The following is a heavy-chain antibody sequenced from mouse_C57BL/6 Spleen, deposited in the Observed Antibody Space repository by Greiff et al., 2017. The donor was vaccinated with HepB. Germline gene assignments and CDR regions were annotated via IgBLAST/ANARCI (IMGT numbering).Heavy chain of an antibody. V-gene: IGHV5-6*01. D-gene: IGHD1-1*01. Sequence: EVQLVESGGDLVKPGGSLKLSCAASGFTFSSYGMSWVRQTPDKRLEWVATISSGGSYTYYPDSVKGRFTISRDNAKNTLYLQMSSLKSEDTAMYYCARPDYYGSSLYAMDYWGQGTSVTVSS. J-gene: IGHJ4*01. CDR2: ISSGGSYT. CDR3: ARPDYYGSSLYAMDY. CDR1: GFTFSSYG.